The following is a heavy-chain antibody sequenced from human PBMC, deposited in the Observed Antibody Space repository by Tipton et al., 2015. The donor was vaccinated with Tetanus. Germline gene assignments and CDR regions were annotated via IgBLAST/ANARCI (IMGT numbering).Heavy chain of an antibody. CDR2: IYYSGNT. CDR1: GDSISFYY. CDR3: ARDLRRYQQNNWFDP. Sequence: TLSLTCTVSGDSISFYYWSWIRQPPGKGLEWIGYIYYSGNTKYNPSHNSRVTMSVDTSKNQFSLNLTSVTPADTCVYYCARDLRRYQQNNWFDPWGQGTLVTVSS. J-gene: IGHJ5*02. V-gene: IGHV4-59*01. D-gene: IGHD2-2*01.